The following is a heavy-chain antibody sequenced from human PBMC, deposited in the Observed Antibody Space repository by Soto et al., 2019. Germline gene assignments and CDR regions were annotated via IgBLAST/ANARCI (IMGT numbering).Heavy chain of an antibody. J-gene: IGHJ5*02. V-gene: IGHV4-59*01. D-gene: IGHD3-3*01. Sequence: SETLSLTCTVSGGSISSYYWSWIRQPPGKGLEWIGYIYYSGSTNYNPSLKSRVTISVDTSKNQFSLKLSSVTAADTAVYYFARLGDFWSGYYSVWWFDPWGQGTLVTVSS. CDR2: IYYSGST. CDR3: ARLGDFWSGYYSVWWFDP. CDR1: GGSISSYY.